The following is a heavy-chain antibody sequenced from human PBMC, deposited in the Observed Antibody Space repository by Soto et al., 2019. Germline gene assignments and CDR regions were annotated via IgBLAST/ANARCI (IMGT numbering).Heavy chain of an antibody. J-gene: IGHJ5*02. Sequence: SETLSLTCTVSGGSISSSSYYWGWIRQPPGKGLEWIGSIYYSGSTYYNPSLKSRVTISVDTSKNQFSLKLSSVTAADTAVYYCARRLYNWFDPWGQGTLVTVSS. CDR2: IYYSGST. D-gene: IGHD6-19*01. CDR3: ARRLYNWFDP. V-gene: IGHV4-39*01. CDR1: GGSISSSSYY.